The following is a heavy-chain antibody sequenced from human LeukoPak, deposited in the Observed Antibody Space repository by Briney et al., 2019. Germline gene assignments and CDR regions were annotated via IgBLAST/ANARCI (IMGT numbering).Heavy chain of an antibody. D-gene: IGHD5-18*01. Sequence: PSETLSLTCTVSGGSISSYYWSWIRQPPGKGLEWIGYIYYSGRTNYNPSLKSRVTISVDTSKNLFSLKLSSVTAADTAVYYCARRAGGYSYGYYDYFDYWGQGTPVTVSS. CDR1: GGSISSYY. J-gene: IGHJ4*02. V-gene: IGHV4-59*08. CDR2: IYYSGRT. CDR3: ARRAGGYSYGYYDYFDY.